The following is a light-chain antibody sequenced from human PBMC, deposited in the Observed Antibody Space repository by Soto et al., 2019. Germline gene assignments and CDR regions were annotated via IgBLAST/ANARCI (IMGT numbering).Light chain of an antibody. CDR2: EVR. V-gene: IGLV2-14*01. CDR1: SSDVGAYNY. Sequence: QSVLTQPASVSGSPGQSITISCTGTSSDVGAYNYVSWFQQPPGKAPKLMIFEVRNRPSGLFNRFSGSKSGNTASLTISGLQAEDEADYYCASYTSSSTWVFGGGTQLTVL. J-gene: IGLJ3*02. CDR3: ASYTSSSTWV.